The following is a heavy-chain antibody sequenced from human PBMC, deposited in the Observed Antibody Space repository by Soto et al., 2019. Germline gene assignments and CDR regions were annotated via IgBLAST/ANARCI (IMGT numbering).Heavy chain of an antibody. D-gene: IGHD3-16*02. Sequence: QVQLQESGPGLVKPSETLSLTCTVSGGSISSYYWSWIRQPPGKGLEWIGYIYYSGSTNYNPSLKSRDTISVDTSKNQFSLKLSSVTAADTAVYYCARDRGGVIDYWGQGTLVTVSS. CDR3: ARDRGGVIDY. CDR2: IYYSGST. CDR1: GGSISSYY. J-gene: IGHJ4*02. V-gene: IGHV4-59*01.